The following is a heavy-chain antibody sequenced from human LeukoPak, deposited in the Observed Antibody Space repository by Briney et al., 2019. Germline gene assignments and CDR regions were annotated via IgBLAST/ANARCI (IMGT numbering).Heavy chain of an antibody. V-gene: IGHV3-7*01. Sequence: GGSLRLSCSASGFIFSNYWVTWVRQAPGKGLEWVANIKQDGSETDYVDSVKGRFTISRDNAKKSLYLQMNSLRAEDTAVYYCVRDMIILQSWGQGTLVTVSS. J-gene: IGHJ1*01. D-gene: IGHD3-16*01. CDR1: GFIFSNYW. CDR3: VRDMIILQS. CDR2: IKQDGSET.